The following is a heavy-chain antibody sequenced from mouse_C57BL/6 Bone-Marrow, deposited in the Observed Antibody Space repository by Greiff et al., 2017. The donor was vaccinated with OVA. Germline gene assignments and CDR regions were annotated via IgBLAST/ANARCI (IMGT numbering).Heavy chain of an antibody. CDR3: ARRGWSYAMDY. CDR1: GYAFTNYL. CDR2: INPGSGGT. Sequence: LVESGAELVRPGTSVKVSCKASGYAFTNYLIEWVKQRPGQGLEWIGVINPGSGGTNYNEKFKGKATLTADKSSSTAYMQLSSLTSEDSAVYFCARRGWSYAMDYWGQGTSVTVSS. V-gene: IGHV1-54*01. J-gene: IGHJ4*01. D-gene: IGHD1-1*02.